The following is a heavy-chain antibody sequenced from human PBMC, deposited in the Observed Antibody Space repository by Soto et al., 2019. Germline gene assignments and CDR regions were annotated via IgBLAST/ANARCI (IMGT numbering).Heavy chain of an antibody. CDR3: TSEYIAALKKLGGMDF. J-gene: IGHJ6*02. CDR2: IWYDGSNK. Sequence: QVQLVESGGGVVQPGRSLRLSCAASGFTFSSYGMHWVRQAPGKGLEWVAVIWYDGSNKYYADSVQGRFTISRDNSDNRLYLQMNGLIANDTAVYYCTSEYIAALKKLGGMDFLGHGTTVNVSS. CDR1: GFTFSSYG. V-gene: IGHV3-33*01. D-gene: IGHD6-25*01.